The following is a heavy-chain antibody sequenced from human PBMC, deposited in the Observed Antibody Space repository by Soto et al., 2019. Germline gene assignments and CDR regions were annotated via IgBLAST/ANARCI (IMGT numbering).Heavy chain of an antibody. CDR2: AGNKAHSFTT. D-gene: IGHD1-26*01. CDR1: GFTFSDHY. J-gene: IGHJ4*02. V-gene: IGHV3-72*01. CDR3: DRLDGSYYPDY. Sequence: EVQLVESGGGLVQPGGSLRLSCAASGFTFSDHYMEWVRQAPGKGLEWVGRAGNKAHSFTTEYAASVKGRFTISRDDSKNSLYLQINTLNTEDTAVYYCDRLDGSYYPDYWGQGTLVTVSS.